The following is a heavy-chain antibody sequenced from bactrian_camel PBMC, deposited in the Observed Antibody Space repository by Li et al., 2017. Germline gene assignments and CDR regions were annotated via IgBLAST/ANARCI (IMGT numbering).Heavy chain of an antibody. CDR2: FFRRGGDKT. J-gene: IGHJ6*01. CDR1: GYTYSDGYC. CDR3: AATSYGLILSCSAALADFGY. V-gene: IGHV3S40*01. Sequence: DVQLVESGGGSARAGGSLRLSCVVSGYTYSDGYCLGWFRQAPDKEREGVARFFRRGGDKTYYSDSVRGRFTASQDNADNTVYLQLNSLQPEDTAMYYCAATSYGLILSCSAALADFGYWGQGTQVTVS. D-gene: IGHD3*01.